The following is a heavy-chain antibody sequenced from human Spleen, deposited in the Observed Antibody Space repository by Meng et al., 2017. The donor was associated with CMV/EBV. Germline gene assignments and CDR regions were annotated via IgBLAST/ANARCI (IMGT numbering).Heavy chain of an antibody. CDR3: ARTKKSDTLFGRARPQWFDP. CDR2: IYPGDSDT. CDR1: GYSFTSYW. J-gene: IGHJ5*02. D-gene: IGHD6-6*01. Sequence: GESLKISCKGSGYSFTSYWIGWVRQMPGKGLEWMGIIYPGDSDTRYSPSFQGQVTISADKSISTAYLQWSSLKASDTAMYYCARTKKSDTLFGRARPQWFDPWGQGTLVTVSS. V-gene: IGHV5-51*01.